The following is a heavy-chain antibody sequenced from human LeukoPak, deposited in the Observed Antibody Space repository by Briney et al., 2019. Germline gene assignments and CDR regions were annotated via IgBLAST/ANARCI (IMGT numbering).Heavy chain of an antibody. Sequence: GGSLRLSCAASGFTFSSYSMNWVRQAPGKGLEWVSSISSSSSYIYYADSVKGRFTISRDNAKNSLYLQMNSLRAEDTAVYYCARELYHYGSGSFYWGQGTLVTVSS. V-gene: IGHV3-21*01. J-gene: IGHJ4*02. CDR2: ISSSSSYI. CDR1: GFTFSSYS. D-gene: IGHD3-10*01. CDR3: ARELYHYGSGSFY.